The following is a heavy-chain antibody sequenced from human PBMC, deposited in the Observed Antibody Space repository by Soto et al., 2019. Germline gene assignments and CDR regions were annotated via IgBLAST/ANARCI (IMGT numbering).Heavy chain of an antibody. J-gene: IGHJ5*02. CDR1: GGSISSGGYY. Sequence: SETLSLTCTVSGGSISSGGYYWSWIRQHPGKGLEWIGYIYYSGSTYYNPSLKSRVTISVDTSKNQFSLKLSSVTAADTAVYYCAREWGGYSSWFDPWGQGTLVTVSS. V-gene: IGHV4-31*03. D-gene: IGHD4-4*01. CDR3: AREWGGYSSWFDP. CDR2: IYYSGST.